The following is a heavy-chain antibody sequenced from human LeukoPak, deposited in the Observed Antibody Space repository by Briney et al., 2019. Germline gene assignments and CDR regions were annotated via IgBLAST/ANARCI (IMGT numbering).Heavy chain of an antibody. V-gene: IGHV1-46*01. D-gene: IGHD6-13*01. CDR2: ISPSGSST. J-gene: IGHJ3*02. CDR1: GYTFTSYY. CDR3: AKSASSLDAFDI. Sequence: ASVKVSCKASGYTFTSYYMHWVRQAPGQGLEWMGIISPSGSSTSYAQKFQGRVTMTRDTSTSTVYMELSSLRSEDTAVYYCAKSASSLDAFDIWGQGTMVTVSS.